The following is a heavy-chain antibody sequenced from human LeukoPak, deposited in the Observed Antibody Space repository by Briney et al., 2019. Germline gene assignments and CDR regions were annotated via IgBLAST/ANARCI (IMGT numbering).Heavy chain of an antibody. CDR3: ARPHYGSGPGYFDY. Sequence: GGSLRLSCAASGFTFSSYGMHWVRQAPGKGLEWVAVISYDGSNKYYADSVKGRFTISRDNSKNTLYLQMNSLRAEDTAVYYCARPHYGSGPGYFDYWGQGTLVTVSS. CDR1: GFTFSSYG. V-gene: IGHV3-30*03. J-gene: IGHJ4*02. D-gene: IGHD3-10*01. CDR2: ISYDGSNK.